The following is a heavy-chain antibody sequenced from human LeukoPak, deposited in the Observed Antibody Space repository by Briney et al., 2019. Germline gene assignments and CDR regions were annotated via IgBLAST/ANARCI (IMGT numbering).Heavy chain of an antibody. CDR3: SRGPIQLWLHNAMDV. D-gene: IGHD5-18*01. Sequence: GVLRLSCTASGFPFEDHAMSWVRPAPGEGLEWVGFIRSKAYGGTTEYAASVKGRFTISRDDSKSIAYLQMNSLKTEDTAVYYYSRGPIQLWLHNAMDVWGQGTTVTVSS. V-gene: IGHV3-49*04. CDR1: GFPFEDHA. CDR2: IRSKAYGGTT. J-gene: IGHJ6*02.